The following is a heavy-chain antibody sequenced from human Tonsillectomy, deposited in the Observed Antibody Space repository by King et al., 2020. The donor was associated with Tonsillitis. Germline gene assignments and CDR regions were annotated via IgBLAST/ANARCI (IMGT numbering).Heavy chain of an antibody. J-gene: IGHJ4*02. D-gene: IGHD3-22*01. Sequence: QLVQSGAEVKKPGASVKVSCKASGYTFSNDGITWVRQAPGQGLEWMGWISSYNGDTGYAQKLQGRVTMTTDTSTSTAYMELSSLRSDDTSVYYCASTVTTIVVTPNDYWGQGTLVTVSS. CDR1: GYTFSNDG. CDR3: ASTVTTIVVTPNDY. V-gene: IGHV1-18*01. CDR2: ISSYNGDT.